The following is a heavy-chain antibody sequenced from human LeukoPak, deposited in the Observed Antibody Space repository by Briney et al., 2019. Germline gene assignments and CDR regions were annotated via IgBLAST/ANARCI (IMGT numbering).Heavy chain of an antibody. CDR1: GFTFSSYA. D-gene: IGHD2-21*02. Sequence: HPGGSLRLSCAASGFTFSSYAMSWVRQAPGKGLEWVSAISGSGGSTYYADSVKGRFTISRDNSKNTLYLQMNSLRAEDTAVYYCAKDLLRGARHSVVVTAITDYWGQGTLVTVSS. J-gene: IGHJ4*02. CDR3: AKDLLRGARHSVVVTAITDY. CDR2: ISGSGGST. V-gene: IGHV3-23*01.